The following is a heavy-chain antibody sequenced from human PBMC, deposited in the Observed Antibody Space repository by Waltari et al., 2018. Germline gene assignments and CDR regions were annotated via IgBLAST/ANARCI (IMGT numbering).Heavy chain of an antibody. CDR3: AREIGYSGALDY. CDR1: GFTFINYA. D-gene: IGHD2-15*01. J-gene: IGHJ4*02. Sequence: QVQLVESGGGVVQLGRSLGLSCAASGFTFINYAMQLVRQAPGKGLDWVAVVSSDGSITYYAESVKGRFTISRDNSKNTVYLQMSSLRAEDTGIYYCAREIGYSGALDYWGLGDLVTVSS. V-gene: IGHV3-30*15. CDR2: VSSDGSIT.